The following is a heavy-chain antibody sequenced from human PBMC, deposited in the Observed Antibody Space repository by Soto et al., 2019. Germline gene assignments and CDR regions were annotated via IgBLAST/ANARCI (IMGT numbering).Heavy chain of an antibody. CDR2: INPILSMS. D-gene: IGHD3-10*01. CDR1: GDTFTFYS. V-gene: IGHV1-69*02. CDR3: ASSYGSGYRAFDY. J-gene: IGHJ4*02. Sequence: QVQLVQSGAAVKKPGSSVRVSWKASGDTFTFYSINWVRRAPGLGLEWMGRINPILSMSNYAQRFQGRVTMTADKSTSTAYMELSSLRSEDTAMYYCASSYGSGYRAFDYWGQGALVTVSS.